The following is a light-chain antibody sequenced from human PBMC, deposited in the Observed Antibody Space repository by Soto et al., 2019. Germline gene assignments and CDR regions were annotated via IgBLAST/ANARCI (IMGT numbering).Light chain of an antibody. CDR3: HQYKTYST. CDR2: DAS. CDR1: QSLNNR. Sequence: DIQLTQSPSTLSASVGDRVTITCRASQSLNNRLAWYQQKPGKAPKLLIYDASTLESGVSSRFSGTGSVTECTLTITDLQADDLATYFCHQYKTYSTFGQGTKVEIK. J-gene: IGKJ1*01. V-gene: IGKV1-5*01.